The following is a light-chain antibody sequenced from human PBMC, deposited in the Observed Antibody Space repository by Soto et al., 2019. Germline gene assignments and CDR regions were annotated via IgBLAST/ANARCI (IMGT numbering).Light chain of an antibody. CDR1: QSVSSN. Sequence: EIVMTQSPATLSVSPGERATLSCRASQSVSSNLAWYQQKPGQAPRLLIYGASTRATGIPARFSGSGSGTEFTLTISSLHSEDFAVYYCQQYNNWPRTFGQGPKVQLK. CDR2: GAS. CDR3: QQYNNWPRT. J-gene: IGKJ1*01. V-gene: IGKV3-15*01.